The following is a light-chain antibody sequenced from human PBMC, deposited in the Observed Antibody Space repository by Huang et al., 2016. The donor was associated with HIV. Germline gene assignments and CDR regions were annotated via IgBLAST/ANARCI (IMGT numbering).Light chain of an antibody. CDR3: MQALQTPFT. Sequence: IVMTQSPLSLPVTPGEPASISCRSSQSLLHKNGYDDLDWYLQKPGQSPQLLIYLGSNRASGVPDRFSGSGSGTEFTLTISRVEAEDVGIYYCMQALQTPFTFGGGSKVEIK. CDR1: QSLLHKNGYDD. J-gene: IGKJ4*01. CDR2: LGS. V-gene: IGKV2-28*01.